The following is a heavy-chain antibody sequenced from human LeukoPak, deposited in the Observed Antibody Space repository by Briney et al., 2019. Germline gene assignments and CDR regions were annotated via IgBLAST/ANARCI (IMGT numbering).Heavy chain of an antibody. CDR2: IRSKAYGGTA. D-gene: IGHD2-2*01. Sequence: GGSLRLSCTASGFTFGDYAMSWVRQAPGKGLEWVGFIRSKAYGGTAEYAASVKGRFTISRDDSKSIAYLQMNSLKTEDTAVYYCTREQVYCSSTSCPGDYWGQGTLVTVSS. CDR1: GFTFGDYA. V-gene: IGHV3-49*04. J-gene: IGHJ4*02. CDR3: TREQVYCSSTSCPGDY.